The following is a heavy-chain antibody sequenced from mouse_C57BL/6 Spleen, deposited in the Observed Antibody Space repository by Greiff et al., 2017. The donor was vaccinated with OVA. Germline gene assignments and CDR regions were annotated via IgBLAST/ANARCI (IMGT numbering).Heavy chain of an antibody. Sequence: FQLQQSGAELVRPGTSVKMSCKASGYTFTNYWIGWAKQRPGHGLEWIGDIYPGGGYTNYNEKFKGKATLTADKSSSTAYMQFSSLTSEDSAIYYCARLGGNYYFDYWGQGTTLTVSS. CDR2: IYPGGGYT. J-gene: IGHJ2*01. D-gene: IGHD2-1*01. V-gene: IGHV1-63*01. CDR3: ARLGGNYYFDY. CDR1: GYTFTNYW.